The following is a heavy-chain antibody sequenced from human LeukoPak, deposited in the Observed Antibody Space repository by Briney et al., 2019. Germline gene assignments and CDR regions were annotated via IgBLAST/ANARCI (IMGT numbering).Heavy chain of an antibody. CDR1: GFTFSSYA. CDR3: AKDRSGSRAPLDY. Sequence: GGSLRLSCAASGFTFSSYAMSWVRQAPGKGLEWVSAISGSGGSTYYTDSVKGRFTISRDNSKNTLYLQMNSLRAEDTAVYYCAKDRSGSRAPLDYWGQGTLVTVSS. V-gene: IGHV3-23*01. CDR2: ISGSGGST. J-gene: IGHJ4*02. D-gene: IGHD3-10*01.